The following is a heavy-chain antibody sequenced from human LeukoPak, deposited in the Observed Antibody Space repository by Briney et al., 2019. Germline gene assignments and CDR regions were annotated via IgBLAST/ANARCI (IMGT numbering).Heavy chain of an antibody. CDR2: INAGNGNT. J-gene: IGHJ4*02. D-gene: IGHD3-9*01. Sequence: ASVKVSCKASGYTFTSYAMHWVRQAPGQRLEWMGWINAGNGNTKYSQKFQGRVTITRDTSASTAYMELSSLRSEDTAVYFCAREVTGAEFDYWGQGTLVTVSS. CDR3: AREVTGAEFDY. CDR1: GYTFTSYA. V-gene: IGHV1-3*01.